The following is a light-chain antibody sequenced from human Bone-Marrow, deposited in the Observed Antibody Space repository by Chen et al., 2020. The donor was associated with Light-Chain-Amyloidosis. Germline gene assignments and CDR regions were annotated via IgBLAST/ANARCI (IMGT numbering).Light chain of an antibody. V-gene: IGLV3-21*02. J-gene: IGLJ3*02. CDR1: YIGSTS. Sequence: SYVLTQPSTVQVAKGQTATNASGGNYIGSTSVHWYQQTPGQAPLLVVYDDSDRPSGIPERLSGSNSGNTATLTISRVEAGDEADYYCQVWDRSSDRPVFGGGTKLTVL. CDR2: DDS. CDR3: QVWDRSSDRPV.